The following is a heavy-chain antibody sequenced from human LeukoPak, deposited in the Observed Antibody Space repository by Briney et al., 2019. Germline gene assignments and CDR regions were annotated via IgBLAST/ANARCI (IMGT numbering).Heavy chain of an antibody. Sequence: ASVKVSCKASGYTFTSYDINWVRQATEQGLEWMGWMNPNSGNTGYAQKFQGRVTMTRNTSISTAYMELSSLRSEDTAVYYCARGVEMLAGAFGYWGQGTLVTVSS. D-gene: IGHD5-24*01. CDR1: GYTFTSYD. CDR2: MNPNSGNT. CDR3: ARGVEMLAGAFGY. V-gene: IGHV1-8*01. J-gene: IGHJ4*02.